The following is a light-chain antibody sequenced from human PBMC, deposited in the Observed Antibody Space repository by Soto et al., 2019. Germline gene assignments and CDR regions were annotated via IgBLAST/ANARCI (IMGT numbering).Light chain of an antibody. V-gene: IGLV3-9*01. CDR3: QVWDSNSFYV. Sequence: SYELTQPLSVSVALGQTARITCGGSNIGTKSVHWYHQKPGQAPVLVIYRDSNRPAGIPERFSGSNSGNTATVTINRVEAGDEGDYYCQVWDSNSFYVFGNGTKLTVL. CDR2: RDS. CDR1: NIGTKS. J-gene: IGLJ1*01.